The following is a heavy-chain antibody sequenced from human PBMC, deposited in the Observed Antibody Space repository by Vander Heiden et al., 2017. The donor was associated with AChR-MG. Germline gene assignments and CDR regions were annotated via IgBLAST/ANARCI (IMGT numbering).Heavy chain of an antibody. CDR1: GYTFTGYY. Sequence: QVQLVQSGAEVKKPGASVKVSCKASGYTFTGYYMHWVRQAPGQGLEWMGWINPNSGGTNYAQKFQGRVTMTRDTSISTAYMELSRLRSDDTAVYYCARDASYCSSTSCHLNWFDPWGQGTLVTVSS. D-gene: IGHD2-2*01. CDR3: ARDASYCSSTSCHLNWFDP. J-gene: IGHJ5*02. CDR2: INPNSGGT. V-gene: IGHV1-2*02.